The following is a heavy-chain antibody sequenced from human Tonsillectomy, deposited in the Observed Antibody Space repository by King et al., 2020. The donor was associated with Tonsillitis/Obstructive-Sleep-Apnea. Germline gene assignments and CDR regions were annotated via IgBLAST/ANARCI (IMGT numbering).Heavy chain of an antibody. J-gene: IGHJ2*01. Sequence: QLKESGPGLVKPSQTLSLTCTVSGVSISSGGYYWSWIRQHPGKGLEWIGYISYSGSTYYNPSLKSRVNISVDTSKNEFSLKLSSVTAADTAVYYCARDFNSAGKGAYFDLWGRGTLVTVSS. V-gene: IGHV4-31*03. D-gene: IGHD1-1*01. CDR2: ISYSGST. CDR1: GVSISSGGYY. CDR3: ARDFNSAGKGAYFDL.